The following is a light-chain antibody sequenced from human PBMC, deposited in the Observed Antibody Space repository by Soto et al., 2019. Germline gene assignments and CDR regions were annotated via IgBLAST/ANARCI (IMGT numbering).Light chain of an antibody. CDR3: QAWDSGPVV. CDR1: TLGSKF. J-gene: IGLJ2*01. CDR2: EDT. Sequence: SYELTQPPSVSVSPGQTANITCSGNTLGSKFVFWYQQKAGQSPMVVIYEDTKRPSGIPERFSGSNSGNTATLTISGTQAMDEADFYCQAWDSGPVVFGGGTKLTVL. V-gene: IGLV3-1*01.